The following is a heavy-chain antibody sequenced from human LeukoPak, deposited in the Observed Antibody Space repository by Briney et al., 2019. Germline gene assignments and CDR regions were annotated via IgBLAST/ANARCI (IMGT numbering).Heavy chain of an antibody. CDR2: INPNSGGT. CDR3: ARGHYDDYFDS. Sequence: GASVKVSCKASGYTFTGYYMHWVRQAPGQGLEWMGWINPNSGGTNYAQMFQGRVTMTRDTSISTGYMELSRLTSDDTAVYYCARGHYDDYFDSWGQGTLVTVPS. V-gene: IGHV1-2*02. J-gene: IGHJ4*02. CDR1: GYTFTGYY. D-gene: IGHD3-22*01.